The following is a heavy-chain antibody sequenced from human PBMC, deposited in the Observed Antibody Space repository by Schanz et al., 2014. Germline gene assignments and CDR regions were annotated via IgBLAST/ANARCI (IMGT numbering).Heavy chain of an antibody. CDR2: ISGSGAST. CDR1: GFTFISYD. CDR3: ARDHQWLARYYMDV. Sequence: AQLVESGGGVVQPGRSLRLSCVASGFTFISYDIHWVRQAPGKGREWVTAISGSGASTYYADSVKGRFTISRDNSKNTLYLQMNSLRAEDTAVYYCARDHQWLARYYMDVWGKGTTVTVSS. V-gene: IGHV3-23*04. D-gene: IGHD6-19*01. J-gene: IGHJ6*03.